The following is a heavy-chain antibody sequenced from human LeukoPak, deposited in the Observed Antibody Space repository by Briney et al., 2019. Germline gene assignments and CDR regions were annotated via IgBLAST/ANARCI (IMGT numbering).Heavy chain of an antibody. V-gene: IGHV3-33*01. Sequence: SCKASGYTFTGYYMHWVRQAPGKGLEWVAVIWYDGSNKYYADSVKGRFTISRDNSKNTLYLQMNSLRAEDTAVYYCAREGGFQTNDAFDIWGQGTMVTVSS. CDR3: AREGGFQTNDAFDI. CDR2: IWYDGSNK. CDR1: GYTFTGYY. D-gene: IGHD3-16*01. J-gene: IGHJ3*02.